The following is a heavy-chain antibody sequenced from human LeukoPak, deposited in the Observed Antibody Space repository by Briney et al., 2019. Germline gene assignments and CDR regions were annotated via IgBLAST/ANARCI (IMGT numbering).Heavy chain of an antibody. J-gene: IGHJ4*02. D-gene: IGHD1-1*01. CDR1: GHSSTAYY. Sequence: ASVKVSCKTSGHSSTAYYMHWVRQAPGQGLEWMGYINPKSGGTKYAQKFQGRVTLTRDTSITTAYMELDRLTSDDTAVYYCARIEGSASTWNDWGQGTLVTVSS. CDR3: ARIEGSASTWND. CDR2: INPKSGGT. V-gene: IGHV1-2*02.